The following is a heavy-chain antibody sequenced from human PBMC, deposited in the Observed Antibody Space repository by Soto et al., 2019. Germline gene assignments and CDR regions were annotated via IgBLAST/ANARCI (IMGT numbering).Heavy chain of an antibody. J-gene: IGHJ6*03. CDR1: GFTFDDYA. V-gene: IGHV3-9*01. CDR2: ISWNSGSI. D-gene: IGHD4-17*01. CDR3: AKEGGDYAFSSYYMDV. Sequence: GGSLRLSCAASGFTFDDYAMHWVRQAPGKGLEWVSGISWNSGSIGYADSVKGRFTISRDNAKNSLYLQMNSLRAEDTALYYCAKEGGDYAFSSYYMDVWGKGTTVTVSS.